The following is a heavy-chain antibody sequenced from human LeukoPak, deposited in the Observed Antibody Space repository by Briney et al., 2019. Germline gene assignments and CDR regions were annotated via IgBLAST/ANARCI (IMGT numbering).Heavy chain of an antibody. J-gene: IGHJ5*02. Sequence: SETLSLTCTVSGGSISSSSYYWGWIRQPPGKGLEWIGSIYYSGSTYYNPSLKSRVTISVDTSKNQFSLKLSSVTAADTAVYYCATSTDYTTLAFDPWGQGTLVTVSS. V-gene: IGHV4-39*01. CDR3: ATSTDYTTLAFDP. CDR1: GGSISSSSYY. D-gene: IGHD3-3*01. CDR2: IYYSGST.